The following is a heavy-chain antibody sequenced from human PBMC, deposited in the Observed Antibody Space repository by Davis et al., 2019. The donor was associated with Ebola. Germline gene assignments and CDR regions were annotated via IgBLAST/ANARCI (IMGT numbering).Heavy chain of an antibody. J-gene: IGHJ6*02. CDR1: GDSIGSSSYY. D-gene: IGHD6-19*01. CDR2: IYYSGST. V-gene: IGHV4-39*01. Sequence: MPSETLSLTCTVSGDSIGSSSYYWGWIRQPPGKGLEWIGSIYYSGSTYYNPSLKGRVTISVDTSKNQFSLKLSSVTAADTAVYYCAIPSGRYYYYYGMDVWGQGTTVTVSS. CDR3: AIPSGRYYYYYGMDV.